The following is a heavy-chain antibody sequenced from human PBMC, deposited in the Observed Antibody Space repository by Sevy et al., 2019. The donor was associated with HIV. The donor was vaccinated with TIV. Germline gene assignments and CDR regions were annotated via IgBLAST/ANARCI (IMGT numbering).Heavy chain of an antibody. Sequence: ASVKVSCKASGYTFTSYGISWVRQAPGQGLEWMGWISAYNGNTNYAQTLQGRVTMTTDTSTSTAYMELRSLRSDDTAVYYCARLREVVPAAMYYYGMDVWGQGTTVTVSS. CDR2: ISAYNGNT. J-gene: IGHJ6*02. CDR1: GYTFTSYG. D-gene: IGHD2-2*01. V-gene: IGHV1-18*01. CDR3: ARLREVVPAAMYYYGMDV.